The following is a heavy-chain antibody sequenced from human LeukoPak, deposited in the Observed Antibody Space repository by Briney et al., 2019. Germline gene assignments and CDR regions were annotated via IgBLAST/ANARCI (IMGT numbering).Heavy chain of an antibody. V-gene: IGHV3-9*01. D-gene: IGHD2/OR15-2a*01. CDR2: ISWNSGSI. CDR1: GFTFSSYA. Sequence: GGSLRLSCAASGFTFSSYAMHWVRQAPGKGLEWVSGISWNSGSIGYADSVKGRFTISKDNAKNTVYLQMNNLRAEDTAVYYCVSFYEAYWGRGTLVTVSS. CDR3: VSFYEAY. J-gene: IGHJ4*02.